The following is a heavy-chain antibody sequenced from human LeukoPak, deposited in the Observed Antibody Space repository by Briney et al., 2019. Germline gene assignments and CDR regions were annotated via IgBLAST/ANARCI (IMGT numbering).Heavy chain of an antibody. CDR3: AREASEDFWSGYYTDY. D-gene: IGHD3-3*01. CDR1: GYSFTSYW. CDR2: IYPGDSDT. Sequence: GESLKISCKGSGYSFTSYWIGWVRQMPGKGLEWMGIIYPGDSDTRYSPSFQGQVTISADKSISTAYLQWSSLKASDTAMYYCAREASEDFWSGYYTDYWGQGTLVTVSS. J-gene: IGHJ4*02. V-gene: IGHV5-51*01.